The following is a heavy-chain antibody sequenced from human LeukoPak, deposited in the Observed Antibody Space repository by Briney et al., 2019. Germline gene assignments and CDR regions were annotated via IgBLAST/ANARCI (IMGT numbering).Heavy chain of an antibody. V-gene: IGHV3-30*04. CDR2: ISFDGSNK. CDR3: ARGIYYDILTGPPDY. J-gene: IGHJ4*02. D-gene: IGHD3-9*01. Sequence: GGSLRLSCAASGFTFSTSVMHWVRQAPGKGLEWVTLISFDGSNKYYADSVKGRFTISRDNSKVRLYLQMNGLRPDDTAVYYCARGIYYDILTGPPDYWGQGTLVTVSS. CDR1: GFTFSTSV.